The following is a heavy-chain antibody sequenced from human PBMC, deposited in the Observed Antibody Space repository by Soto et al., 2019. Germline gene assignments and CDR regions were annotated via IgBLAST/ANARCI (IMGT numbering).Heavy chain of an antibody. J-gene: IGHJ1*01. CDR3: SKFKYSTSVRYLQH. CDR2: IYPRDSRS. CDR1: GSSYTSYW. V-gene: IGHV5-51*03. D-gene: IGHD6-6*01. Sequence: GDSLKISCTGSGSSYTSYWVGWVRLTPGRGMEWVALIYPRDSRSIYRQSFKGQVTISADKSISTAYLQWTSLKASDTAIYYCSKFKYSTSVRYLQHWGQGTPVTVS.